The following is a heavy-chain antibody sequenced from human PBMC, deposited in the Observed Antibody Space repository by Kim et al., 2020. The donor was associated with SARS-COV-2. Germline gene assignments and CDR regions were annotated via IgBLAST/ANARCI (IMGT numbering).Heavy chain of an antibody. CDR2: IASKAFGGTR. CDR3: TRAYCGADCYSWFAP. Sequence: GGSLRLSCTASGFRFADYSINWVRQAPGTGLEWVGFIASKAFGGTREYAASVQGRVSISRGDSKAIAYLQMNGLKTEYSAEYFCTRAYCGADCYSWFAPWGQATLVTVSS. D-gene: IGHD2-21*02. V-gene: IGHV3-49*04. CDR1: GFRFADYS. J-gene: IGHJ5*02.